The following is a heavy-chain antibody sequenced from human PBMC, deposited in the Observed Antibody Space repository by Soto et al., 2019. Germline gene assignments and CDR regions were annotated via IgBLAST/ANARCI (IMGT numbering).Heavy chain of an antibody. CDR3: ALTVTTMPNWFDP. D-gene: IGHD4-4*01. J-gene: IGHJ5*02. CDR1: GGSFSGYY. CDR2: INHSGST. Sequence: SETLSLTCAVYGGSFSGYYWSWIRQPPGKGLEWIGEINHSGSTNYNPSLKSRVTISVDTSKNQFSLKLSSVTAADTAVYYCALTVTTMPNWFDPWGQGTLVTVSS. V-gene: IGHV4-34*01.